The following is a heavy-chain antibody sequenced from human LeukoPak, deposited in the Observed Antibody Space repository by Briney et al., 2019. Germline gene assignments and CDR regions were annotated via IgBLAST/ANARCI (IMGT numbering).Heavy chain of an antibody. J-gene: IGHJ5*02. Sequence: PSETLSLTCTVSGGSIGSYYWTWIRQPPGKGLEWIGYIYYSGSTNYNPSLKSRVTISVDTSKNQFSLKLSSVTTADTAVYYCARVCHYAFWSGYFAKTHWFDPWGQGTLVTVSS. CDR1: GGSIGSYY. CDR3: ARVCHYAFWSGYFAKTHWFDP. V-gene: IGHV4-59*01. CDR2: IYYSGST. D-gene: IGHD3-3*01.